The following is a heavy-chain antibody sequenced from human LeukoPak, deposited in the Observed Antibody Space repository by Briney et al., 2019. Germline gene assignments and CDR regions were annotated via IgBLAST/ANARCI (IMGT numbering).Heavy chain of an antibody. CDR2: ISWDSDSI. CDR1: GFSFDDYA. CDR3: AKDYGSETRGGCDY. Sequence: GGSLRLSCAASGFSFDDYAMHWVRQAPGRGLEWVSGISWDSDSIGYADSVKGRFTISRDNAKNSLYLQMDSLRAEDTALYYCAKDYGSETRGGCDYWGQGTLVTVSS. V-gene: IGHV3-9*01. J-gene: IGHJ4*02. D-gene: IGHD3-10*01.